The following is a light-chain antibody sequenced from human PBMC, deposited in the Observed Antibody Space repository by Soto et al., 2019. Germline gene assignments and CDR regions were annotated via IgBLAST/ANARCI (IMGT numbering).Light chain of an antibody. CDR1: QNIRNW. CDR2: DAS. V-gene: IGKV1-5*01. CDR3: QQYDGN. J-gene: IGKJ2*01. Sequence: DIQLTQSPSTLSASVGDRVTITCRASQNIRNWLAWYQQKTGKAPKVLIYDASSLESGAPSRFSGSGSGTEFTLTISSLQTDDFATYYCQQYDGNFGQGTKLEIK.